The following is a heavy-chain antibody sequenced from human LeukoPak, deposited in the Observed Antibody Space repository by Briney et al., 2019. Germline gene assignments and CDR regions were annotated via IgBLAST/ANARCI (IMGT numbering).Heavy chain of an antibody. J-gene: IGHJ6*03. CDR2: INPDSGGI. CDR3: ARDKDFHYYYMDV. CDR1: GYTFRSYT. V-gene: IGHV1-2*02. Sequence: ASVKVSCKASGYTFRSYTMNWVRQAPGQGLEWMGWINPDSGGIKYAQKFHGRVTMTRDTSISTAYMELSSLRSDDTAVYYCARDKDFHYYYMDVWGKGTTVTVSS. D-gene: IGHD2-15*01.